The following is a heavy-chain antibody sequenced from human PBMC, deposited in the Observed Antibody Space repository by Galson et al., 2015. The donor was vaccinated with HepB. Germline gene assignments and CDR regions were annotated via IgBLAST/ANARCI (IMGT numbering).Heavy chain of an antibody. CDR3: AREDCSVGSCNFYY. CDR2: IWFAESKK. CDR1: GFTFSNYN. Sequence: SLRLSCAASGFTFSNYNMHWVRQAPGKGLERVAVIWFAESKKYYAASVKGRFTVSRDNSKNTLYLQMNSLRAEDTAVYYCAREDCSVGSCNFYYWGQGTLVTVSS. J-gene: IGHJ4*02. D-gene: IGHD2-15*01. V-gene: IGHV3-33*01.